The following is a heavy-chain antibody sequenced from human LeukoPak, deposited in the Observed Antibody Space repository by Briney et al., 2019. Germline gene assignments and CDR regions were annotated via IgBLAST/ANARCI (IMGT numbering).Heavy chain of an antibody. CDR1: GYTFTGYY. CDR3: ARGRYGHLDY. V-gene: IGHV1-8*02. J-gene: IGHJ4*02. D-gene: IGHD5-18*01. Sequence: GASVKVSCKASGYTFTGYYMHWVRQSTGQGRERMGWVNPNSGNTGYAQKFQGRVTMTRNTSISTAYMELSSLRSEDTAVYYCARGRYGHLDYWGQGTLVTVSS. CDR2: VNPNSGNT.